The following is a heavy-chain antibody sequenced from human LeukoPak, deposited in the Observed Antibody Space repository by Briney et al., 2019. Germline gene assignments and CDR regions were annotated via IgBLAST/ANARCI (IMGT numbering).Heavy chain of an antibody. CDR3: AKAILPDYYSEVDY. CDR1: GFTFSSYA. CDR2: ISGSGGST. J-gene: IGHJ4*02. V-gene: IGHV3-23*01. D-gene: IGHD3-9*01. Sequence: GGSLRLSCAASGFTFSSYAMSWVRQAPGKGLEWVSAISGSGGSTYYADSVKGRFTISRDNSKNTLYLQMNSLRAEDTAVYYCAKAILPDYYSEVDYWGQGTLVTVSS.